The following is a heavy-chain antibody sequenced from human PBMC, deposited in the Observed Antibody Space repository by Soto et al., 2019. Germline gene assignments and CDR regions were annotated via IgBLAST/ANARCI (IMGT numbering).Heavy chain of an antibody. Sequence: GGSLRLSCAASGFTFSSYAMSWVRQAPEKGLERVSAISGSGGSTYYADSVKGRFTISRDNSKNTLYLQMNSLRAEDTAVYYCAKGGTTEYYDILTGYYSPLYFDYWGQGTLVTVSS. CDR1: GFTFSSYA. CDR3: AKGGTTEYYDILTGYYSPLYFDY. CDR2: ISGSGGST. J-gene: IGHJ4*02. D-gene: IGHD3-9*01. V-gene: IGHV3-23*01.